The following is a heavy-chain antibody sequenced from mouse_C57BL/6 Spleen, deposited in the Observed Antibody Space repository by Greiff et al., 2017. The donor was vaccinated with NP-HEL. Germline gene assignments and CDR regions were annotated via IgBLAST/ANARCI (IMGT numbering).Heavy chain of an antibody. CDR1: GYTFTSYW. CDR2: IHPNSGST. D-gene: IGHD2-4*01. Sequence: QVQLQQPGAELVKPGASVKLSCKASGYTFTSYWMHWVKQRPGQGLEWIGMIHPNSGSTNYNEKFKSKATLTVDKSSSTAYMQLSSLTSEDSAVYYCASEGIYYDYGGFAYWGQGTLVTVSA. CDR3: ASEGIYYDYGGFAY. V-gene: IGHV1-64*01. J-gene: IGHJ3*01.